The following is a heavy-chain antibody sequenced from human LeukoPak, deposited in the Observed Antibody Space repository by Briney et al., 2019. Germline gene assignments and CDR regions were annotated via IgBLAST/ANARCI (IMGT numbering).Heavy chain of an antibody. D-gene: IGHD3-22*01. CDR2: ISAYNGNT. Sequence: GASVKVSCKASGGTFSSYAISWVRQAPGQGLEWMGWISAYNGNTNYAQKLQGRVTMTTDTSTSTAYMELRSLRSDDTAVYYCARDGRDYYDSSGYYYKVPNFDYWGQGTLVTVSS. CDR3: ARDGRDYYDSSGYYYKVPNFDY. V-gene: IGHV1-18*01. J-gene: IGHJ4*02. CDR1: GGTFSSYA.